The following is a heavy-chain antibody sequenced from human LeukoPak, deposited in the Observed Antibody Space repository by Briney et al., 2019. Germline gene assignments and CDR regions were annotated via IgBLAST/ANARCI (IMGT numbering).Heavy chain of an antibody. CDR1: GYSISSGYY. D-gene: IGHD6-13*01. CDR2: MNYGGTS. Sequence: PSETLSLTCTVSGYSISSGYYWGWIRQPPGKGLEWIGSMNYGGTSHYNPSLKSRVTISVDTSKKHFSLKLSSVTAADTAVYFCARGGRYMSASWYRSVYYYMDVWGKGTTVTVSS. CDR3: ARGGRYMSASWYRSVYYYMDV. V-gene: IGHV4-38-2*02. J-gene: IGHJ6*03.